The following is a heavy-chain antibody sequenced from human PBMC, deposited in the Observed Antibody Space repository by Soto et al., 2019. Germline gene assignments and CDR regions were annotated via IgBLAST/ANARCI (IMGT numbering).Heavy chain of an antibody. J-gene: IGHJ4*02. D-gene: IGHD3-3*01. Sequence: ASVKVSCKASGYTFTSYAMHWVRQAPGQRLEWMGWINAGNGNTKYSQKFQGRVTITRDTSASTAYMELSSLRSEDTAVYYCARGSVRDYDFWSGFGSQYYFDYWGQGTLVTVSS. CDR1: GYTFTSYA. V-gene: IGHV1-3*01. CDR3: ARGSVRDYDFWSGFGSQYYFDY. CDR2: INAGNGNT.